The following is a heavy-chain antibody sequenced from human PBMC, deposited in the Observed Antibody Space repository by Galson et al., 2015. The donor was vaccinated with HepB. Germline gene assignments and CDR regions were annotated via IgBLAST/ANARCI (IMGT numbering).Heavy chain of an antibody. V-gene: IGHV3-23*01. Sequence: SLRLSCAASGFTFSSYAMSWVRQAPGKGLEWVSAISGSGGNTYYADSVKGRFTISRDTSKNTPYLQMNSLRAEDTAVYYCAKDFEQCWDYWGQGTLVTVSS. J-gene: IGHJ4*02. CDR3: AKDFEQCWDY. CDR1: GFTFSSYA. CDR2: ISGSGGNT. D-gene: IGHD6-19*01.